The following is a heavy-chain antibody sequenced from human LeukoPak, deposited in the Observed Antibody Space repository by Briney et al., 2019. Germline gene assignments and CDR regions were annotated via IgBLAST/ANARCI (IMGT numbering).Heavy chain of an antibody. D-gene: IGHD6-13*01. CDR1: GSSISTYY. V-gene: IGHV4-59*01. Sequence: PSETLSLTCTVSGSSISTYYWSWLRQPPGKGLEWIGYIYYTGSINYNPSLKSRVTISIDRSKNQFSLTLSSVAAADTAVYYCARAAAAGIEIYWGQGTLVTVSS. CDR2: IYYTGSI. CDR3: ARAAAAGIEIY. J-gene: IGHJ4*02.